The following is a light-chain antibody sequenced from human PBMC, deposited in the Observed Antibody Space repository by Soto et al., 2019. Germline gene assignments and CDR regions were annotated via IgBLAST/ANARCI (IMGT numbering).Light chain of an antibody. CDR1: QRVSNNY. CDR3: QQYGTSRT. Sequence: EVVLTQSPGTLSLSPGERATLSCRASQRVSNNYLAWYQQRPGLAPRLLIYGASSRATGTPDRFSGSGSGTDFILTISRLEPEDFVVYYCQQYGTSRTFGQGTKVEIK. CDR2: GAS. J-gene: IGKJ1*01. V-gene: IGKV3-20*01.